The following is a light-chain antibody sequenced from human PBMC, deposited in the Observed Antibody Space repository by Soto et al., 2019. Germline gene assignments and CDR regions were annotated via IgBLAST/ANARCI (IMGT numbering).Light chain of an antibody. J-gene: IGLJ3*02. CDR1: SSDFGSYNY. CDR2: EVS. V-gene: IGLV2-14*01. CDR3: SSYTSSSTWV. Sequence: QSALTQPASVSGSPGQSITISCTGTSSDFGSYNYVSWYQQHPGSTPKLMIYEVSYRPSGVSNRFSGSKSGNTASLTISGLQTEDEAHYYCSSYTSSSTWVFGGGTKLTVL.